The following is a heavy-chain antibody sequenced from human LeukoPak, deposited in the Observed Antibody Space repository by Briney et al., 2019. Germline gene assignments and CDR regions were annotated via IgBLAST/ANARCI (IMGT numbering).Heavy chain of an antibody. CDR3: ARVIAVAMVNDAFDI. D-gene: IGHD6-19*01. CDR1: GYTFTSYG. V-gene: IGHV1-18*01. J-gene: IGHJ3*02. CDR2: ISAYNGNT. Sequence: GASVKVSCKASGYTFTSYGISWVRQAPGQGLEWMGWISAYNGNTNCAQKLQGRVTMTTDTSTSTAYMELRSLRSDDTAVYYCARVIAVAMVNDAFDIWGQGTMVTVSS.